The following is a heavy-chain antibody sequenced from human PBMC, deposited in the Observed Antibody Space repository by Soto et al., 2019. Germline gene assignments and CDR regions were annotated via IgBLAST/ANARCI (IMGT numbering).Heavy chain of an antibody. CDR3: ARDEVYRYGSFPRFYYYAMDV. Sequence: PSETLSLTCTVSGGSISSAYWSWIRQSPGKGLEWIGYISNSGTTKYNPSLKSRVTISVDTSNNQLSLKLTSVTAADTAVYFCARDEVYRYGSFPRFYYYAMDVWGQGTTVTVSS. D-gene: IGHD5-18*01. J-gene: IGHJ6*02. CDR1: GGSISSAY. CDR2: ISNSGTT. V-gene: IGHV4-59*13.